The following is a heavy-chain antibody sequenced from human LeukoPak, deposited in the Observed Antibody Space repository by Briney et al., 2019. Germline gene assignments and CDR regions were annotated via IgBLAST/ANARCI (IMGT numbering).Heavy chain of an antibody. V-gene: IGHV4-34*01. D-gene: IGHD3-22*01. CDR2: INNSGST. CDR1: GGSFSVYY. J-gene: IGHJ4*02. Sequence: PSETLSLTCAVSGGSFSVYYWSWIRQPPGKGLEWVGEINNSGSTNYNPSLKSRVTISVDTSKNQFSLKLSSVTAADTAVYYCATRHYYDSSGYYKFFDYWGQGTLVAVSS. CDR3: ATRHYYDSSGYYKFFDY.